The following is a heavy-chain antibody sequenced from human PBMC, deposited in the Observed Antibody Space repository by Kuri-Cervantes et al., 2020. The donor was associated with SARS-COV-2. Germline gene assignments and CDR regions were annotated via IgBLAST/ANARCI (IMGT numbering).Heavy chain of an antibody. CDR3: ARDLKESKGMDFDY. V-gene: IGHV3-21*01. Sequence: GESLKISCAAPGFTFSSYSMNWVRQAPGKGLEWVSSISSSSSYIYYADSVKGRFTISRDNAKNSLYLQMNSLRAEDTAVYYCARDLKESKGMDFDYWGQGTLVTVSS. J-gene: IGHJ4*02. CDR1: GFTFSSYS. D-gene: IGHD5-24*01. CDR2: ISSSSSYI.